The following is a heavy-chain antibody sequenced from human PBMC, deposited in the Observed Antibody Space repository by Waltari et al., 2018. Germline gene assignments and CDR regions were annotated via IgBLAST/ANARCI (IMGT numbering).Heavy chain of an antibody. CDR3: ARAREHSSDFWNGYSYYFDQ. J-gene: IGHJ4*02. CDR1: GFTFSSYE. D-gene: IGHD3-3*01. V-gene: IGHV3-48*03. CDR2: ISNSRNST. Sequence: EMQLVESGGGLVQPGGFLRLSCAASGFTFSSYEMNWVRQGPGKGLEWVSYISNSRNSTYYADSVRGRFTISRDNAKNSLYLQMNSLRVEDTAVYYCARAREHSSDFWNGYSYYFDQWGQGTLVTVSS.